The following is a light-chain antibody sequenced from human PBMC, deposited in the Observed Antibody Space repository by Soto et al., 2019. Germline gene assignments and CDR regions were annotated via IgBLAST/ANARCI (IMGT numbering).Light chain of an antibody. CDR3: HQYATSPLT. CDR2: SAS. J-gene: IGKJ4*01. CDR1: QSVTSNY. V-gene: IGKV3-20*01. Sequence: EIVLTQSPGTLSLSPGERATLSCRASQSVTSNYLAWYQQKPGQAPRVLIYSASSRATGIPDRFSGSGSGTDFTLTISRLEPEDFAVYYCHQYATSPLTFGGGTKVKI.